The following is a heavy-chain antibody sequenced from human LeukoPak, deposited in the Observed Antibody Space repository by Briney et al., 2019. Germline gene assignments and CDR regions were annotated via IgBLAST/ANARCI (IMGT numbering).Heavy chain of an antibody. Sequence: GGSLRLSCAASGFTFSSYAMSWVRQAPGKGLEGVSAISGSGGSTYYADSVKGRFTISRDNSKNTLYLQMNSLRAEDTAVYYCAKDGRQQLVSDYWGQGTLVTVSS. J-gene: IGHJ4*02. D-gene: IGHD6-13*01. CDR2: ISGSGGST. V-gene: IGHV3-23*01. CDR1: GFTFSSYA. CDR3: AKDGRQQLVSDY.